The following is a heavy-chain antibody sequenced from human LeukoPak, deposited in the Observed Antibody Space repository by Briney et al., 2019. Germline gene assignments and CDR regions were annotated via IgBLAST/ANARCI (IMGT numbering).Heavy chain of an antibody. D-gene: IGHD3-10*01. CDR2: IAPDGSAT. CDR1: GFTFSGHW. CDR3: TRSGYYNGYDY. Sequence: HGGSVRLSCVASGFTFSGHWMHWVRQVPGKGLVAVARIAPDGSATTYADSVKGRFTISRDNAKNTLYLEMNSLTAEDTALYYCTRSGYYNGYDYWGQGTLVTVSS. J-gene: IGHJ4*02. V-gene: IGHV3-74*03.